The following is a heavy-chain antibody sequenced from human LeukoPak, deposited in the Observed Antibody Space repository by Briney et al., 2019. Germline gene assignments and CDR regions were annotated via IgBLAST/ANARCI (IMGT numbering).Heavy chain of an antibody. CDR1: GGSISSGSYY. D-gene: IGHD3-22*01. V-gene: IGHV4-61*02. Sequence: SETLSLTCTVSGGSISSGSYYWSWIRQPARKGLEWIGRIYTSGSTNYNPSLKSRVTISVDTSKNQFSLKLSSVTAADTDVYYCAREQYDDINWFDPWGQGTLVTVSS. CDR2: IYTSGST. CDR3: AREQYDDINWFDP. J-gene: IGHJ5*02.